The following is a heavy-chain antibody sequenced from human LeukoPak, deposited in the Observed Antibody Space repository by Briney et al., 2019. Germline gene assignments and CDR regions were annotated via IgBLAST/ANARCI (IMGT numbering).Heavy chain of an antibody. V-gene: IGHV4-39*07. Sequence: SETLSLTCTVSGGSISTSNYYWGWIRQPPGKGLEWIGNIFYSGSTYYSPSLKSRVTISLDTSRNQFSLKLNSVTAADTAVYYCASGGELRPYYYYYMDVWGKGTTVTISS. CDR1: GGSISTSNYY. CDR2: IFYSGST. D-gene: IGHD1-26*01. J-gene: IGHJ6*03. CDR3: ASGGELRPYYYYYMDV.